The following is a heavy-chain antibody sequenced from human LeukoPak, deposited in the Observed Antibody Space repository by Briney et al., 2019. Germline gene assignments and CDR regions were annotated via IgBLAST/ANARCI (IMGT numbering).Heavy chain of an antibody. CDR1: GGSISSSSYY. CDR2: IYYSGST. D-gene: IGHD6-13*01. J-gene: IGHJ2*01. V-gene: IGHV4-39*07. CDR3: ARVSSSWYQDWYFDL. Sequence: SETLSLTCTVSGGSISSSSYYWGWIRQPPGKGLEWIGSIYYSGSTYYNPSLKSRVTISVDTSKNQFSLKLSSVTAADAAVYYCARVSSSWYQDWYFDLWGRGTLVTVSS.